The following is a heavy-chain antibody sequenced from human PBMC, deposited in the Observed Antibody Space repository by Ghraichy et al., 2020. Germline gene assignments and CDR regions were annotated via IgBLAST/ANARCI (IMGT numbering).Heavy chain of an antibody. CDR1: GFSFSTYA. V-gene: IGHV3-30*04. J-gene: IGHJ1*01. D-gene: IGHD3-9*01. CDR3: ARSGDILTGYYTPAAEYFQN. Sequence: GGSLRLSCAASGFSFSTYAMNWVRQAPGKGLEWVAIISYDGTNKYYTDSVKGGFTISRDNSNNTLYLQMNTLRAEDTAFYYCARSGDILTGYYTPAAEYFQNWGQGTLVTVSS. CDR2: ISYDGTNK.